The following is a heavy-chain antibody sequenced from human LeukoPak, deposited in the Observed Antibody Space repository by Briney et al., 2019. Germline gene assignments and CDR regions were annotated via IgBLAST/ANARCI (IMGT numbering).Heavy chain of an antibody. Sequence: SETLSLTCTVSGGSNSSHYWSWIRQPPGKGLEWIGYIYYSGSTNYNPSLKSRVTVSVDTSKNQFFLKLSSVPAADTAVYYCARSSRGYGAAFDIWGQGTMVTVSS. CDR2: IYYSGST. J-gene: IGHJ3*02. V-gene: IGHV4-59*11. CDR1: GGSNSSHY. D-gene: IGHD5-12*01. CDR3: ARSSRGYGAAFDI.